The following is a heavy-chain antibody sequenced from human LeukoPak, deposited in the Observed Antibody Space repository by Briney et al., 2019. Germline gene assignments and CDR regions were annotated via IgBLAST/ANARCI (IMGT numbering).Heavy chain of an antibody. Sequence: GRSLRLSCAASGFTFSSYAMHWVRQAPGKGLEYVSAISSNGGSTYYADSVKGRFTISRDNSKNTLYLQMSSLRAEDTAVYYCVKTYSGSYYGYWGQGTLVTVSS. CDR2: ISSNGGST. D-gene: IGHD1-26*01. V-gene: IGHV3-64D*09. CDR1: GFTFSSYA. CDR3: VKTYSGSYYGY. J-gene: IGHJ4*02.